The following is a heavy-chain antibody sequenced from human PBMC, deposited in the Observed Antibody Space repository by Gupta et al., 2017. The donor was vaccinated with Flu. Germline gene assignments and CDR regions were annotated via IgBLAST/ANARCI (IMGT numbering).Heavy chain of an antibody. D-gene: IGHD4-17*01. CDR3: ARDRTTVVPFDY. V-gene: IGHV3-74*01. J-gene: IGHJ4*02. CDR2: INSDGSDT. Sequence: GRQVPGKGLVWVSRINSDGSDTRYADSVRGRFTISRDNAKNTLYLQMNSLRAEDTAVYYCARDRTTVVPFDYWGQGTLVTVSS.